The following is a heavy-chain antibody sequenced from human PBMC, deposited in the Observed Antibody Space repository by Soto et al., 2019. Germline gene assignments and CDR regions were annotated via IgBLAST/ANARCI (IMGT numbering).Heavy chain of an antibody. CDR2: IYWDGDE. J-gene: IGHJ4*02. CDR1: GFSLSTSGVG. CDR3: GRGTIEGGFDY. Sequence: QITLKVSGPTLVKPTQTLTLTCTLSGFSLSTSGVGVGWIRQPTGKALEWLALIYWDGDERYSPSLNSRLTLTKDTSKNQLVLTMTNMDPVDTATYFCGRGTIEGGFDYWGQGTLVTVSS. V-gene: IGHV2-5*02. D-gene: IGHD3-16*01.